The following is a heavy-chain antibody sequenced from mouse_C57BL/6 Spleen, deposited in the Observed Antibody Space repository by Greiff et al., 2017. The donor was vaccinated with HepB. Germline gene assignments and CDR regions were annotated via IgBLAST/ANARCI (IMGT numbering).Heavy chain of an antibody. J-gene: IGHJ1*03. V-gene: IGHV1-64*01. Sequence: VQLQESGAELVKPGASVKLSCKASGYTFTSYWMHWVKQRPGQGLEWIGMIHPNSGSTNYNEKFKSKATLTVDKSSSTAYMQLSSLTSEDSAVYYCARSYDYHWYFDVWGTGTTVTVSS. CDR2: IHPNSGST. CDR1: GYTFTSYW. D-gene: IGHD2-4*01. CDR3: ARSYDYHWYFDV.